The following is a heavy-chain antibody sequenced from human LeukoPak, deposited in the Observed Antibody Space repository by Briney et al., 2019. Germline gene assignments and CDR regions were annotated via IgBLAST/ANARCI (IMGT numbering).Heavy chain of an antibody. D-gene: IGHD6-13*01. CDR1: GGSISSYY. CDR3: ARVEYSSSYSV. J-gene: IGHJ6*04. CDR2: IYYSGGT. V-gene: IGHV4-59*08. Sequence: SETLFLTCTVSGGSISSYYWSWIRQPPGKGLEWIGYIYYSGGTNYNPSLKSRVTMLVDTSKNQFSLKLSSVTAADTAVYYCARVEYSSSYSVWGKGTTVTVSS.